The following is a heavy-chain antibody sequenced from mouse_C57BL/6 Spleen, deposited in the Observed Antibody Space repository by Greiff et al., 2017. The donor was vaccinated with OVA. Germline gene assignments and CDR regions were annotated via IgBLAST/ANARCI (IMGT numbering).Heavy chain of an antibody. J-gene: IGHJ4*01. Sequence: QVQLQQSGAELVKPGASVKMSCKASGYTFTSYWITWVKQRPGQGLEWIGDIYPGSGSTNYNEKFKSKATLTVDTSSSTAYMQLSSLTSEDSAVYYCAREGLRPSYYYAMDYWGQGTSVTVSS. CDR3: AREGLRPSYYYAMDY. D-gene: IGHD2-4*01. CDR2: IYPGSGST. CDR1: GYTFTSYW. V-gene: IGHV1-55*01.